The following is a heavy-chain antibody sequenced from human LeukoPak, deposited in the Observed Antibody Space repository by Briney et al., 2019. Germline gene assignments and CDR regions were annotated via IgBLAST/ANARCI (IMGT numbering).Heavy chain of an antibody. CDR3: VAYGDPYYFDY. Sequence: VXXXSISSGGYSWSWIRQXPXKXQEWIGYIYHSGNTYYNPSLKSRVTISEDRSKNQFSLKLSSVTAADTAVYYCVAYGDPYYFDYWGQGTLVTVSS. V-gene: IGHV4-30-2*01. J-gene: IGHJ4*02. D-gene: IGHD4-17*01. CDR1: XXSISSGGYS. CDR2: IYHSGNT.